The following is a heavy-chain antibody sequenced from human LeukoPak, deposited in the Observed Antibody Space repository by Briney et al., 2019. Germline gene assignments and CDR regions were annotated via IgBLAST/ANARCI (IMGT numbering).Heavy chain of an antibody. CDR2: IIPIFGIA. Sequence: ASVKVSCKASGGTFSSYAISWVRQAPGQGLEWMGRIIPIFGIANYAQKFQGRVTITADKSTSTAYMELSSLRSEDTAVYYCARDNGGSSWYPYNWFDPWGQGTLVTVSS. J-gene: IGHJ5*02. V-gene: IGHV1-69*04. D-gene: IGHD6-13*01. CDR1: GGTFSSYA. CDR3: ARDNGGSSWYPYNWFDP.